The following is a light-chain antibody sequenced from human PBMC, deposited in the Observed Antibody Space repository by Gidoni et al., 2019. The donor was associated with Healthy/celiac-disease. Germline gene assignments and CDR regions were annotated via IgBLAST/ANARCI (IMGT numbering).Light chain of an antibody. Sequence: EIVMTQSPATLSVSPGERATLSCRASQSVSSNLAWYQQKPGQAPRLLIYGASTRATGIPARFSGSVSGTEFTLTISSLQSEDFAVYYCQQYNNWPPGTFXQXTKVEIK. CDR2: GAS. CDR1: QSVSSN. J-gene: IGKJ1*01. CDR3: QQYNNWPPGT. V-gene: IGKV3-15*01.